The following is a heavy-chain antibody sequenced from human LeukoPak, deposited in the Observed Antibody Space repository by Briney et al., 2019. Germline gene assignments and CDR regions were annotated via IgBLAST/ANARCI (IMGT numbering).Heavy chain of an antibody. CDR1: GITLSNYW. Sequence: PGGSLRLSCTASGITLSNYWMHWVRQAPGKGPVWVSGIKTDGSFTTYADSVRGRFTISRDNAKNTVSFQMNSLRVDDTAMYYCTRLGAPYDKGEHRWGQGVLVTVSS. V-gene: IGHV3-74*01. CDR3: TRLGAPYDKGEHR. D-gene: IGHD3-3*01. J-gene: IGHJ5*02. CDR2: IKTDGSFT.